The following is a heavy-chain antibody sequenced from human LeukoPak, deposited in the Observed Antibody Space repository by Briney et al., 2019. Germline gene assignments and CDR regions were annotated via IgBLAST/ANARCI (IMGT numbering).Heavy chain of an antibody. V-gene: IGHV3-64*01. Sequence: GGSLRLSCAASGFTFSSYAMHWVRQAPGKGLEYVSAISSNGGSTYYANSVKGRFTISRDNSKNTLYLQMNSLRAEDTAVYYCAKDGYSSGWPYYFDYWGQGTLVTVSS. D-gene: IGHD6-19*01. CDR3: AKDGYSSGWPYYFDY. CDR2: ISSNGGST. J-gene: IGHJ4*02. CDR1: GFTFSSYA.